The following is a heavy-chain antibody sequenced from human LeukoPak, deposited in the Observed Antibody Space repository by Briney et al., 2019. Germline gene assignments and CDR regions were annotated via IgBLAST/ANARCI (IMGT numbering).Heavy chain of an antibody. CDR3: GSVKIG. J-gene: IGHJ4*02. D-gene: IGHD2-21*01. Sequence: GGSLRLSCAASGFTFSYYYMSWIRQAPGKGLEWISYISDTITYTNYAASVRGRFTISRDNAKSSLYLEMNSLRAEDTAVYYCGSVKIGWGQGTLVTVSS. CDR2: ISDTITYT. CDR1: GFTFSYYY. V-gene: IGHV3-11*06.